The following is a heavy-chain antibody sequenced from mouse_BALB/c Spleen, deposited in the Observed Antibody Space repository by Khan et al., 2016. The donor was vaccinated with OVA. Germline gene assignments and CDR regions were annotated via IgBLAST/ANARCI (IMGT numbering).Heavy chain of an antibody. J-gene: IGHJ4*01. Sequence: VQLKESGPGLVAPSQSLSITCTISGFSLTNYGIHWVRQPPGKGLEWLVVIWSDGSTTYNSALKSRLTITKDNSKSQVFLKMNSRQTDYTAIYFCARQPYYHYNVMDYWGQGTSVTVSS. D-gene: IGHD2-10*01. CDR2: IWSDGST. CDR3: ARQPYYHYNVMDY. CDR1: GFSLTNYG. V-gene: IGHV2-6-1*01.